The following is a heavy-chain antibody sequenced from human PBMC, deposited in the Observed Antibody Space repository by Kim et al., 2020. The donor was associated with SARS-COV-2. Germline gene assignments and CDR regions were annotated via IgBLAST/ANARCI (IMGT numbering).Heavy chain of an antibody. V-gene: IGHV3-64D*09. CDR3: VKSEKAAGFDY. J-gene: IGHJ4*02. D-gene: IGHD6-13*01. CDR2: T. Sequence: TYYADSGKGRFTISRDNSKNTLYLQMSSLRAKDTAVYYCVKSEKAAGFDYWGQGTLVTVSS.